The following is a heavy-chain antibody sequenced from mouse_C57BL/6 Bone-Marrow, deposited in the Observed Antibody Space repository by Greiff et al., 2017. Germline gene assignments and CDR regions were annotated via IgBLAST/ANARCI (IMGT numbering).Heavy chain of an antibody. CDR3: ARPGVTGAWFAY. CDR1: GFTFSDYY. CDR2: ISNGGGST. V-gene: IGHV5-12*01. D-gene: IGHD2-1*01. Sequence: EVMLVESGGGLVQPGGSLKLSCAASGFTFSDYYMYWVRQTPEKRVEWVAYISNGGGSTYYPDTVKGRFTISRDNAKNTLYLQMSRLKSEDTALYYCARPGVTGAWFAYWGQGTLVTVSA. J-gene: IGHJ3*01.